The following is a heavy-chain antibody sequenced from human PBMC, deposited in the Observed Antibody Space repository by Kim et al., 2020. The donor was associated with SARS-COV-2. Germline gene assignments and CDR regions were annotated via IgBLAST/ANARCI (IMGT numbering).Heavy chain of an antibody. CDR3: AKDRENIVAHLGGFDY. CDR2: IWYDGSNK. CDR1: GFTFSSYG. Sequence: GGSLRLSCAASGFTFSSYGMHWVRQAPGKGLEWVAVIWYDGSNKYYADSVKGRFTISRDNSKNTLYLQMNSLRAEDTAVYYCAKDRENIVAHLGGFDYWGQGTLVTVSS. V-gene: IGHV3-33*06. J-gene: IGHJ4*02. D-gene: IGHD5-12*01.